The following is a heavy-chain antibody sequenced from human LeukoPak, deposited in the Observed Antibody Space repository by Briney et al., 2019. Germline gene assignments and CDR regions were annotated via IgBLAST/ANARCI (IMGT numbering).Heavy chain of an antibody. D-gene: IGHD5-12*01. V-gene: IGHV4-30-2*01. CDR2: IYHSGST. J-gene: IGHJ6*03. CDR3: ARTIVATTPYFYYYMDV. Sequence: SQTLSLTCTVSGGSISSGGYYWSWIRQPPGKGLEWIGYIYHSGSTYYNPSLKSRVTISVDRSKSQFSLKLTSVTAADTAVYYCARTIVATTPYFYYYMDVWGKGTTVTVSS. CDR1: GGSISSGGYY.